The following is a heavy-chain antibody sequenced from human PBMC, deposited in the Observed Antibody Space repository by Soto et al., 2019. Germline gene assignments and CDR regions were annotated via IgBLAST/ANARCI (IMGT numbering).Heavy chain of an antibody. V-gene: IGHV1-18*01. CDR2: ISAYNGNT. Sequence: ASVKVSCKASGYTFTSYGISWVRQAPGQGLEWMGWISAYNGNTNYAQKLQGRVTMTTDTSTSTAYMELRSLRSDDTAVYYCARPHSYYDSSGYYYLGYFDYWGQGTLVTVSS. J-gene: IGHJ4*02. CDR1: GYTFTSYG. D-gene: IGHD3-22*01. CDR3: ARPHSYYDSSGYYYLGYFDY.